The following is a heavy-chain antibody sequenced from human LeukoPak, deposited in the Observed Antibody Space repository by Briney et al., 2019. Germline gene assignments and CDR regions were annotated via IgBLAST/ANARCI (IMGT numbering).Heavy chain of an antibody. CDR3: ARAGKSEGHFDY. CDR1: GFTFSNYW. J-gene: IGHJ4*02. Sequence: GGSLRLSCAASGFTFSNYWMTWVRQAPGKGLQWVANINQDGSEKYYVDSVKGRFTISRDNAKNSLYLQMNSLRVEDRAVYYCARAGKSEGHFDYWGQGTLVTVSS. CDR2: INQDGSEK. D-gene: IGHD3-10*01. V-gene: IGHV3-7*03.